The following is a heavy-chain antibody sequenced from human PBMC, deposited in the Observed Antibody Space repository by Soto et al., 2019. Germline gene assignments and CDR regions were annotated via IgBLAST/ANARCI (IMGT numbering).Heavy chain of an antibody. V-gene: IGHV4-39*01. CDR1: GHSMSNTDYF. CDR2: LFYTGHT. Sequence: SETLSLTCTVSGHSMSNTDYFWGWIRQTPWSDLQWIGSLFYTGHTYYNPSLLSRVTISADTSKNQFSLRLSSVTAADTAVYYCARASRGYSYGIVNFYYYYYGMDVWGQGTTVTVSS. CDR3: ARASRGYSYGIVNFYYYYYGMDV. D-gene: IGHD5-18*01. J-gene: IGHJ6*02.